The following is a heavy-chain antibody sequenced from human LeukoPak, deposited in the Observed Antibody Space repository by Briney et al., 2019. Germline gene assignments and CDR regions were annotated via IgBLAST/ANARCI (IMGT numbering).Heavy chain of an antibody. CDR1: GITFSNYA. CDR2: ISGSAHKI. D-gene: IGHD5-18*01. V-gene: IGHV3-23*01. Sequence: GGSLRPSCVASGITFSNYAVSWVRQAPEKGLDWVSVISGSAHKIRYADSVKGRFTISRDNSENIVYLQMNNLRVEDTAVYYCAGRPTGYSSGYIHWGQGTLVTVSS. CDR3: AGRPTGYSSGYIH. J-gene: IGHJ4*02.